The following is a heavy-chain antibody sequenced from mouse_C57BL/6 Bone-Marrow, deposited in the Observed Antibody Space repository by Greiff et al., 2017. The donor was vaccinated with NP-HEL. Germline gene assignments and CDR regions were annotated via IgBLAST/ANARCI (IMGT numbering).Heavy chain of an antibody. J-gene: IGHJ2*01. V-gene: IGHV1-64*01. CDR2: IHPNSGST. D-gene: IGHD1-1*01. CDR3: ARRLRRYFDY. Sequence: QVQLQQPGAELVKPGASVKLSCKASGYTFTSYWMHWVKQRPGKGLEWIGMIHPNSGSTNYNEKFKSKATLTVDKSSSTAYMQLSSLTSEDSAVYYCARRLRRYFDYWGQGTTLTVSS. CDR1: GYTFTSYW.